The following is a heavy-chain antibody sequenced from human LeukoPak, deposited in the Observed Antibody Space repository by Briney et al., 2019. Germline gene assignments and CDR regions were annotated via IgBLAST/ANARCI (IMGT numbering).Heavy chain of an antibody. CDR1: GITFSSYG. CDR2: ISSTGGTT. CDR3: VSPTWQQLGDY. V-gene: IGHV3-23*01. D-gene: IGHD6-13*01. J-gene: IGHJ4*02. Sequence: GGTLRLSCAASGITFSSYGMSWVRQAPGKGLEWVSSISSTGGTTYYADSVKGRFTISRDNSKNTLYLQMNSLRAEDTAVYYCVSPTWQQLGDYWGQGTLVTVSS.